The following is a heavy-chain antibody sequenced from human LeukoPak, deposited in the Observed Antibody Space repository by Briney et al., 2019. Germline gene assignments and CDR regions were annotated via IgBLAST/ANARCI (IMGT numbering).Heavy chain of an antibody. CDR3: VRDPPYYDSSGYYYDY. D-gene: IGHD3-22*01. CDR2: ISGSSIYI. Sequence: GGSLRLSCAASGFTFSTYSMNWVRQAPGKGLEWVSSISGSSIYIYYADSVKGRFTISRDNAKNSLYLQMNSLRAEDTAVYYCVRDPPYYDSSGYYYDYWGQGTLVTVSS. J-gene: IGHJ4*02. V-gene: IGHV3-21*01. CDR1: GFTFSTYS.